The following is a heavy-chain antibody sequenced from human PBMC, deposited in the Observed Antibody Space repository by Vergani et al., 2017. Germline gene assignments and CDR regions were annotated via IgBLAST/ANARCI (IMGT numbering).Heavy chain of an antibody. CDR3: TKKAGSLYYYGVDV. V-gene: IGHV3-30*02. D-gene: IGHD6-13*01. CDR1: GYTFGHFD. CDR2: IRYDGSNP. Sequence: QEQLLQSGGGVVQPGGSLRLSCIGSGYTFGHFDMHWVRQAPGKGLAWVAFIRYDGSNPQYIDSVKGRFTISGDNSKDTLFLQINGLRPEDTGTYCCTKKAGSLYYYGVDVWGQGTTITVSS. J-gene: IGHJ6*02.